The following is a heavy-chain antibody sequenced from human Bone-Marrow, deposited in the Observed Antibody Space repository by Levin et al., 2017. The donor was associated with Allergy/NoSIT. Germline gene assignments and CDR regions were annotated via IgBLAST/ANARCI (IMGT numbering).Heavy chain of an antibody. CDR2: IHSSSSYI. D-gene: IGHD4-17*01. V-gene: IGHV3-21*01. J-gene: IGHJ6*02. CDR1: GFTFSDYN. Sequence: GGSLRLSCAASGFTFSDYNMNWVRQAPGKGLEWVASIHSSSSYIYYADSVKGRFTISRDNVKKSLHLQMNSLRAEDTAVYYCARAGATVTTPGSGYYHGMDVWGQGTTVTVSS. CDR3: ARAGATVTTPGSGYYHGMDV.